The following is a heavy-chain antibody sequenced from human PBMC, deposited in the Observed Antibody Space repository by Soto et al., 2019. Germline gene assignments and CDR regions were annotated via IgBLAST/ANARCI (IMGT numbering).Heavy chain of an antibody. D-gene: IGHD2-15*01. V-gene: IGHV4-31*03. Sequence: QVQLQESGPGLVKPSQTLSLTCTVSGGSISSGGYYWSWIRQHPGKGLEWIGYIYYSGSTYYNPSLKSRVTISVDTSKNQFSLKLSSVTAADTAVYYCARGVVVVAATPCWFAPWGQGTLVTVSS. CDR1: GGSISSGGYY. J-gene: IGHJ5*02. CDR3: ARGVVVVAATPCWFAP. CDR2: IYYSGST.